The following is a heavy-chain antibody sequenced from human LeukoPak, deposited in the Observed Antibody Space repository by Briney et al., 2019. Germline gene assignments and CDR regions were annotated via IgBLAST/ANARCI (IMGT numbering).Heavy chain of an antibody. CDR1: GGSISISSSNW. D-gene: IGHD3-22*01. CDR2: IHQSGST. Sequence: SRTLSLTCAVSGGSISISSSNWWSWVRQPPGKGLEWIGEIHQSGSTNYNPSLMSRVTISVDTSKNRFSLSLSSLTAADTAMYYCARNGYYSIDYWGQGTLVTVSS. V-gene: IGHV4-4*02. CDR3: ARNGYYSIDY. J-gene: IGHJ4*02.